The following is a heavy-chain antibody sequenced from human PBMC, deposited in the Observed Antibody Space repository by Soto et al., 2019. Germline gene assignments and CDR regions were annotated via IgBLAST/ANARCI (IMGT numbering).Heavy chain of an antibody. V-gene: IGHV4-59*01. CDR2: IYYSGST. J-gene: IGHJ3*02. Sequence: QVQLQESGPGLVKPSETLSLTCSVSGGSINSNYWSWIRQPPGKGLEWIGYIYYSGSTNYNPSLKSRVTISVDTSKNQFSLKLSSVTAADTAVYFCARPYSGSFGRHAFDIWGQGTMVTVSS. CDR1: GGSINSNY. D-gene: IGHD3-10*01. CDR3: ARPYSGSFGRHAFDI.